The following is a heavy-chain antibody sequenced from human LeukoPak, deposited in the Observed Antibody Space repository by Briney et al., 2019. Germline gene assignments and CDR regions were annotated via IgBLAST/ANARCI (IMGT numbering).Heavy chain of an antibody. CDR3: ARASLLWFGELTS. CDR1: GASISGSY. CDR2: IYYSGST. D-gene: IGHD3-10*01. V-gene: IGHV4-59*01. Sequence: SETLSLTCTVSGASISGSYWSWIRQPPGKGLEWIGYIYYSGSTNYNPSLKSRVTISVDTSKNQFSLKLSSVTAADTAVYYCARASLLWFGELTSWGQGTLVTVSS. J-gene: IGHJ4*02.